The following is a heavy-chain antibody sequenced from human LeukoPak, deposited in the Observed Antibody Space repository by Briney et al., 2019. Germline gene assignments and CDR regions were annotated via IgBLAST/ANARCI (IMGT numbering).Heavy chain of an antibody. CDR2: IYRDGSA. CDR3: ARGPGLNYFDY. J-gene: IGHJ4*02. CDR1: QFTVSIYY. V-gene: IGHV3-66*01. Sequence: GGSLRLSCVVFQFTVSIYYMTWVRQAPGKGLEWVSFIYRDGSANYADSVKGRFTISRDDSKNTVYLQMNSLRAEDTAVYYCARGPGLNYFDYWGQGTLVTVSS. D-gene: IGHD3-10*01.